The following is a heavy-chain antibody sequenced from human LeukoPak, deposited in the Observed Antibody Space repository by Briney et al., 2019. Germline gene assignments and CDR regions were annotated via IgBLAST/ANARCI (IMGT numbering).Heavy chain of an antibody. CDR2: INHSGST. CDR1: GGSFSGYY. Sequence: SETLSLTCAVYGGSFSGYYWSWIRQPPGKGLEWIGEINHSGSTNYNPSLKSRVTISVDTSKNQFSLKLSSVTAADTAVYYCARDQGESDYWGQGTLVTVSS. D-gene: IGHD2-21*01. J-gene: IGHJ4*02. V-gene: IGHV4-34*01. CDR3: ARDQGESDY.